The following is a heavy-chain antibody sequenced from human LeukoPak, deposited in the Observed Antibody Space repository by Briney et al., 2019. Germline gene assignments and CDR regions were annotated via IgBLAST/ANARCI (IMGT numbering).Heavy chain of an antibody. CDR2: IDPSSTYI. CDR1: GFTFSSYA. V-gene: IGHV3-21*01. CDR3: ARAPTVLVGYCSSSSCQADY. D-gene: IGHD2-2*01. Sequence: GGSLRLSCAASGFTFSSYAMNWVRQAPGKGLEWVSAIDPSSTYIYYADSVKGRFTISRDNAENSLYLQMNSLRVEDTAVYYCARAPTVLVGYCSSSSCQADYWGQGTLVTVSS. J-gene: IGHJ4*02.